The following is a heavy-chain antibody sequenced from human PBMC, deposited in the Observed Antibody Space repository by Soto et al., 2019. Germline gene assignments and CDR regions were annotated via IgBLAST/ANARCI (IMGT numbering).Heavy chain of an antibody. CDR3: ARVAMYSSSWFTDLYYYYMDV. CDR2: INPSGGST. V-gene: IGHV1-46*01. Sequence: ASVKVSCKASGYTFTSYYMHWVRQAPGQGLEWMGIINPSGGSTSYAQKFQGRVTMTRDTSTSTVYMELSSLRSEDTAVYYCARVAMYSSSWFTDLYYYYMDVWGKGTTVTVSS. J-gene: IGHJ6*03. D-gene: IGHD6-13*01. CDR1: GYTFTSYY.